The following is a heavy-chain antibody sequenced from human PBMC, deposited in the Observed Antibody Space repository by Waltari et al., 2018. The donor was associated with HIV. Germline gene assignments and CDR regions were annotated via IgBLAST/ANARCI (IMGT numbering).Heavy chain of an antibody. V-gene: IGHV1-2*06. CDR3: ARVADKYQPSVAFDI. Sequence: QVQLVQSGAEVKKPGASVKVSCKASGYTFTGYYMHWVRQAPGQGLEWMGRINPNSGGTNYAQKFQGRVTMTRDTSISTAYMELSRLRSDDTAVYYCARVADKYQPSVAFDIWGQGTMVTVSS. CDR1: GYTFTGYY. CDR2: INPNSGGT. D-gene: IGHD2-2*01. J-gene: IGHJ3*02.